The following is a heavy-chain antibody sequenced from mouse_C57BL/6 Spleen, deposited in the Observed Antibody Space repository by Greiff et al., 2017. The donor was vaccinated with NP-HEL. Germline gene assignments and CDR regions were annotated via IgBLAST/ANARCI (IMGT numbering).Heavy chain of an antibody. CDR2: ISSGSSTI. V-gene: IGHV5-17*01. CDR3: ASYGNYAAMDY. D-gene: IGHD2-1*01. Sequence: EVKLMESGGGLVKPGGSLKLSCAASGFTFSDYGMHWVRQAPEKGLEWVAYISSGSSTIYYADTVKGRFTISRDNAKNTLFLQRTSLRSEDTAMYYCASYGNYAAMDYWGQGTSVTVSS. J-gene: IGHJ4*01. CDR1: GFTFSDYG.